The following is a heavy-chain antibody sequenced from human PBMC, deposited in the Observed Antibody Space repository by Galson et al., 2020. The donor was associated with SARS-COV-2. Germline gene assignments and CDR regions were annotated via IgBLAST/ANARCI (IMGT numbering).Heavy chain of an antibody. CDR3: ARDQSYDFWSGPGAFDI. J-gene: IGHJ3*02. D-gene: IGHD3-3*01. CDR1: GGSISSSSYY. V-gene: IGHV4-39*07. Sequence: SETLSLTCTVSGGSISSSSYYWGWIRQPPGKGLEWIGSIYYSGSTYYNPSLKSRVTISVDTSKNQFSLKLSSVTAADMAVYYCARDQSYDFWSGPGAFDIWGQGTMVTVSS. CDR2: IYYSGST.